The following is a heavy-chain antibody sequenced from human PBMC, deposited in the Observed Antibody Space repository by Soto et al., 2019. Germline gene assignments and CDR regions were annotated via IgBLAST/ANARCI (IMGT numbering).Heavy chain of an antibody. CDR2: IWYDGSNT. CDR1: GFIFSSFG. V-gene: IGHV3-33*01. Sequence: PGGSLRLSCAASGFIFSSFGMHWVRQAPGKGLEWVAHIWYDGSNTYYADSVKGRFTISRDNSRNTVYLQMNSLRAEDTAVYHCVRDLLGSGGHFDYWGQGTPVTDSS. J-gene: IGHJ4*02. D-gene: IGHD7-27*01. CDR3: VRDLLGSGGHFDY.